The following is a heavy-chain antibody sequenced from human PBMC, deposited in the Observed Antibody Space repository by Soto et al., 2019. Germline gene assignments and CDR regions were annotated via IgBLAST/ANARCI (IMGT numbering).Heavy chain of an antibody. V-gene: IGHV5-10-1*01. Sequence: GESLKISCKGPGYRFAGYWITWVRQKPGKGLECMGRIDPSGSQTYYSPSFRGHVTISATKSITTVFLQWSSLRASDTAMYYCARQIYDSDTGPNFQYYFDSWGQGTPVTVSS. CDR3: ARQIYDSDTGPNFQYYFDS. J-gene: IGHJ4*02. CDR2: IDPSGSQT. D-gene: IGHD3-22*01. CDR1: GYRFAGYW.